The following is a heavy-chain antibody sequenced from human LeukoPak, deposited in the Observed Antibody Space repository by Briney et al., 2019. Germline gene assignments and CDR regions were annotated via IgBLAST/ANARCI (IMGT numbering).Heavy chain of an antibody. J-gene: IGHJ4*02. CDR2: IYTSGST. Sequence: SETLSLTCTVSGGSISSGSYYWSWIRQPAGKGLEWIGRIYTSGSTNYNPSLKSRVTISVDTSKNQFSLKLSSVTAADTAMYYCAREYYYDSSGYEDWGQGTLVTVSS. V-gene: IGHV4-61*02. CDR1: GGSISSGSYY. CDR3: AREYYYDSSGYED. D-gene: IGHD3-22*01.